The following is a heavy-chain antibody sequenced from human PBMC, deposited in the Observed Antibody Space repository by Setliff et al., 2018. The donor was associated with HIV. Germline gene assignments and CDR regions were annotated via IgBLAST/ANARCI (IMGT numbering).Heavy chain of an antibody. D-gene: IGHD2-8*02. J-gene: IGHJ1*01. CDR1: GASLSDYY. V-gene: IGHV4-34*01. CDR2: INHRGGT. Sequence: SETLSLTCAVHGASLSDYYWNWIRQSPGKGLEWIGEINHRGGTNYNPTFKNRLAMSVDPSKDQFSLHLGSVTAADTAVYYCAAFPWDCPDLSCHRSFHYWDQGALVTVSS. CDR3: AAFPWDCPDLSCHRSFHY.